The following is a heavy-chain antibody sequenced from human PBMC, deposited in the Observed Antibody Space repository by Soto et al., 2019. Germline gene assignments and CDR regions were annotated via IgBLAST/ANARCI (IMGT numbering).Heavy chain of an antibody. CDR1: GFIFRDAW. CDR2: IKSQSDGGTP. V-gene: IGHV3-15*01. Sequence: EVQLVESGGGLVKPGGSLTLSCAATGFIFRDAWMTWVRQAPGKEPEWIGRIKSQSDGGTPHNSASVYGRFTISRDDSRNILYLQMDSLRTEDPAVYYCSRGSIVGDIGTWGQGTLVTVSS. CDR3: SRGSIVGDIGT. D-gene: IGHD2-15*01. J-gene: IGHJ5*02.